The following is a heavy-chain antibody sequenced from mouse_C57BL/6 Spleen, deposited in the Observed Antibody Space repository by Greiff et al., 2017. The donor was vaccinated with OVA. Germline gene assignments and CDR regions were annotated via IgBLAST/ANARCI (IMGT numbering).Heavy chain of an antibody. V-gene: IGHV1-64*01. CDR1: GYTFTSYW. CDR3: AREGMTTPFDD. J-gene: IGHJ2*01. Sequence: QVQLQQPGAELVKPGASVKLSCKASGYTFTSYWMHWVKQRPGQGLEWIGMIHPNYGSTNYNQKFKGKATLTVDKSSSTAYMQLSSLTSEDSAVYYCAREGMTTPFDDWGKGTTLTVSS. CDR2: IHPNYGST. D-gene: IGHD2-13*01.